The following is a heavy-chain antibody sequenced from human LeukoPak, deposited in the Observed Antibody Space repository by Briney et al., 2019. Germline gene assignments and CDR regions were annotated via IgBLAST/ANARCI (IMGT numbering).Heavy chain of an antibody. Sequence: GGSLRLSCAVSGFTFSHAWMSWVRQAPGKGLEWVGRIKSKIDGGTTDYGAPVKGRFTISRDDSKNTLYPQMNSLKSEDTAVYYCTTIRGFCNGRSCLGYWGQGTLVTVSS. CDR1: GFTFSHAW. J-gene: IGHJ4*02. CDR3: TTIRGFCNGRSCLGY. V-gene: IGHV3-15*01. CDR2: IKSKIDGGTT. D-gene: IGHD2-15*01.